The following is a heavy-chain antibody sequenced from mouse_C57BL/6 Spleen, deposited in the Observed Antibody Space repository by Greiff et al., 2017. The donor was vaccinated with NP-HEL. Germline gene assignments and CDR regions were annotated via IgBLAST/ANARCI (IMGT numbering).Heavy chain of an antibody. Sequence: EVMLVESGGGLVKPGGSLKLSCAASGFTFSDYGMHWVRQAPEKGLEWVAYISSGSSTIYYADTVKGRFTISRDNAKNTLFLQMTSLRSEDTAMYYCARWAIVTTSYFDYWGQGTTLTVSS. CDR3: ARWAIVTTSYFDY. V-gene: IGHV5-17*01. D-gene: IGHD2-5*01. CDR2: ISSGSSTI. J-gene: IGHJ2*01. CDR1: GFTFSDYG.